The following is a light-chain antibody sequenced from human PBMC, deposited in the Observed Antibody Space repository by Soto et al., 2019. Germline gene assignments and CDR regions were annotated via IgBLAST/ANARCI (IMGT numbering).Light chain of an antibody. CDR3: QEYNTWPWT. V-gene: IGKV3-15*01. CDR1: QSDNNN. J-gene: IGKJ1*01. Sequence: ETLMTQSPATLSVSPGERATLSCRASQSDNNNLAWYQQKLGQAPRVLIYGASTRATGIPARFTGSGSGTEFILTITSMQSEDSAVYSCQEYNTWPWTFGQGTKVEFK. CDR2: GAS.